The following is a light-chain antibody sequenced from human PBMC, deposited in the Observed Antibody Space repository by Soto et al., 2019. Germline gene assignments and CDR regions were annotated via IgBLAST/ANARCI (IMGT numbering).Light chain of an antibody. V-gene: IGKV3-15*01. Sequence: EIVTTQSPATLSVSPGERATLSCRASQSVSSNLAWYQQKPGQAPRLLIYGASTRATGIPARFSGSGSGTEFTLTISSLQSEDFAVYYCQQYNNWPPSPWTFGQGTKVEIK. CDR2: GAS. CDR3: QQYNNWPPSPWT. CDR1: QSVSSN. J-gene: IGKJ1*01.